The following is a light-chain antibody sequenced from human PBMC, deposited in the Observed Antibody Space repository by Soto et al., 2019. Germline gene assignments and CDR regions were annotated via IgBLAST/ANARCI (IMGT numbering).Light chain of an antibody. CDR3: QQYNNWPPYT. Sequence: EIVMTQSPATLSVSPGERATLSCRASQSVSSKLAWFQQKPGQAPRLLIYGASTRATGIPARFSGSGSGTEFTLTISSLQSEDFAVYYCQQYNNWPPYTFGQGTKVDI. J-gene: IGKJ2*01. V-gene: IGKV3-15*01. CDR1: QSVSSK. CDR2: GAS.